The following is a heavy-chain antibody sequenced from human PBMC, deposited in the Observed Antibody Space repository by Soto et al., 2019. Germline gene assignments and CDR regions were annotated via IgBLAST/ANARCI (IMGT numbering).Heavy chain of an antibody. CDR2: IYYSGST. D-gene: IGHD3-3*01. V-gene: IGHV4-39*01. Sequence: SDTLSLTCTVSGASISSSSYYWGWIRQPPGKGLEWIGSIYYSGSTYYNPSLKSRVTISVDTSKNQFSLKLSSVTAADTAVSYCARPYYDFWSGSPWGYYYYYGMDVWGQGTTVTGSS. CDR1: GASISSSSYY. CDR3: ARPYYDFWSGSPWGYYYYYGMDV. J-gene: IGHJ6*02.